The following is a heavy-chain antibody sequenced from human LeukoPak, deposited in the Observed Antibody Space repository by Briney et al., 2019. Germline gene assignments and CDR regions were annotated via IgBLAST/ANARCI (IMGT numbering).Heavy chain of an antibody. D-gene: IGHD6-13*01. V-gene: IGHV3-66*02. CDR2: IYSGGST. J-gene: IGHJ4*02. Sequence: GSLRLSCAASGFTVSSNYMSWVRQAPGKGLEWVSVIYSGGSTYYADSVKGRFTISRDNSKNTLYLQMNSLRAEDTAVYYCARDASGARIAGYWGQGTLVTVSS. CDR1: GFTVSSNY. CDR3: ARDASGARIAGY.